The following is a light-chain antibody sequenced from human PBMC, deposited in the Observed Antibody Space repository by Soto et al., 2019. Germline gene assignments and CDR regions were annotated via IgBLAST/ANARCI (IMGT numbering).Light chain of an antibody. CDR2: GAS. J-gene: IGKJ1*01. CDR1: QGISSF. V-gene: IGKV1-9*01. Sequence: IQLTQSPSSLSASVGDGVTITCRVSQGISSFLDWYKQKPGKAPNLLIYGASTLQSGVPSRFSGSESGTDFSLTIVSLHPEDFATYYCQQLNSDPRTFGQGSKFEF. CDR3: QQLNSDPRT.